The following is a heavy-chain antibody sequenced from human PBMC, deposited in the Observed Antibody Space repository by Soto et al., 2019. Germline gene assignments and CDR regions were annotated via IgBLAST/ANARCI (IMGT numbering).Heavy chain of an antibody. CDR1: GYTLTSYG. CDR2: ISAYNGNT. J-gene: IGHJ4*02. Sequence: GSSVKVSCKASGYTLTSYGISWVRQAPGQGLEWMGWISAYNGNTNYAQKLQGRVTMTTDTSTSTAYMELRSLRSEDTAVYYCARGGGIVVVPDPYDHRGQGSLVTVSS. V-gene: IGHV1-18*01. CDR3: ARGGGIVVVPDPYDH. D-gene: IGHD2-21*02.